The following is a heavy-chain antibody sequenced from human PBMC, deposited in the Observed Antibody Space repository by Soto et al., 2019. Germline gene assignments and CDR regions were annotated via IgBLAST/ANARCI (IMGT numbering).Heavy chain of an antibody. D-gene: IGHD4-17*01. J-gene: IGHJ6*01. V-gene: IGHV3-48*02. CDR2: ISSSSSTI. CDR1: KFAVKGNS. Sequence: LRLLSPAPKFAVKGNSVDCGRRPPGKGLEWVSYISSSSSTIYYADSVKGRFTISRDNAKNSLYLQMNSLRDEDTAVYYCARDYADYYYYGMDVWGQGTTVTVSS. CDR3: ARDYADYYYYGMDV.